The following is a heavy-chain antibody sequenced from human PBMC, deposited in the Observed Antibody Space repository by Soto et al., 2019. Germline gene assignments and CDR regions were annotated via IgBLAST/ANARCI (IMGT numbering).Heavy chain of an antibody. J-gene: IGHJ6*02. CDR1: GYTFTTYG. CDR2: INTYNGKT. D-gene: IGHD3-16*01. CDR3: ARGITFGGVLNGMDV. V-gene: IGHV1-18*01. Sequence: QVQLVQSGAEGKKPGASVKVSCKASGYTFTTYGITWVRQAPGQGLEWMGWINTYNGKTYYAQKLPGRVTMTTDTSTSTDDMELMSLRADDTAVYYCARGITFGGVLNGMDVWGQGTTVTVSS.